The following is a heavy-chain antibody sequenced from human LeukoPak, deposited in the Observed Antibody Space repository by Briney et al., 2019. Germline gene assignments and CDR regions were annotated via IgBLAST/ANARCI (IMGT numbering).Heavy chain of an antibody. CDR2: IKEDGSES. J-gene: IGHJ4*02. D-gene: IGHD6-19*01. Sequence: GGSLRLSCAASGFTFSSYWMNWVRQAPGKGLEWVAGIKEDGSESYYIDSVRGRFTISRDNAKNSLSLQMNSLRAEDTDVYYCARALTTAGNYWGRGTLVTVSS. CDR1: GFTFSSYW. V-gene: IGHV3-7*04. CDR3: ARALTTAGNY.